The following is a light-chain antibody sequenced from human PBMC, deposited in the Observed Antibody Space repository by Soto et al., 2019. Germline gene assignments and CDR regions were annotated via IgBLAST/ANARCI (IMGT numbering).Light chain of an antibody. V-gene: IGKV1-6*01. Sequence: AIQMTQSPSSLSASVGDRVTITCRASQGIRNDLGWYQQKPGKAPKLLIYAASSLQSGVPSRFSGSVSGTDFTLTISSLQPQDFATYHCLQDYNYLPTFGGGTKVDIK. J-gene: IGKJ4*01. CDR1: QGIRND. CDR3: LQDYNYLPT. CDR2: AAS.